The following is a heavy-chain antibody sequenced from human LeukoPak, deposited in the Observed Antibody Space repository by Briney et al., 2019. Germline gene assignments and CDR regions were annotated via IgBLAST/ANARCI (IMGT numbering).Heavy chain of an antibody. CDR1: GYTLTELS. J-gene: IGHJ4*02. Sequence: ASVKVSCKVSGYTLTELSMHWVRQAPGKGLEWMGGFDPEDGETIYAQKFQGRVTMTEDTSTDTAYMELSSLRSEDTAVYYCATDLPTIVGDYFDYWGQGTLVIVSS. CDR2: FDPEDGET. V-gene: IGHV1-24*01. D-gene: IGHD1-26*01. CDR3: ATDLPTIVGDYFDY.